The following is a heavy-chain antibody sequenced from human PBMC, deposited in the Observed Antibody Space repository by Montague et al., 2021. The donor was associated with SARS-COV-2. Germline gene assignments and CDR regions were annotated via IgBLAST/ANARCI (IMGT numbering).Heavy chain of an antibody. J-gene: IGHJ4*02. Sequence: SETLSLTCAVDGGSFTGYSWNWIRQPPGKGLEWIGEVKHPGGTNYNPSLKSRVTISIDMSKNQFSLNLESVTAADTAVYYCARGARRGYGFRLGSFDSWGQGTLVTVSS. D-gene: IGHD3-10*01. V-gene: IGHV4-34*01. CDR3: ARGARRGYGFRLGSFDS. CDR1: GGSFTGYS. CDR2: VKHPGGT.